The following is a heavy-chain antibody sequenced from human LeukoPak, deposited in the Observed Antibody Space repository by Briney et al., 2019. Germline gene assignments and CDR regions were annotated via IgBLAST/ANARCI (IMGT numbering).Heavy chain of an antibody. CDR2: ISSSTSYI. CDR1: GFTFSSYS. CDR3: ARDGIAARPFDY. J-gene: IGHJ4*02. Sequence: GGSLRLSCAASGFTFSSYSMNWVRQAPGKGLEWVSSISSSTSYIYYADSVKGRFTISRDNAKNSLYLQMNSLRAEDTAVYYCARDGIAARPFDYWGQGTLVTVSS. D-gene: IGHD6-6*01. V-gene: IGHV3-21*01.